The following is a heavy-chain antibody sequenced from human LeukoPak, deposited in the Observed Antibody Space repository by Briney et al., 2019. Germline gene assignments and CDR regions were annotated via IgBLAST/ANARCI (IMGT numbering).Heavy chain of an antibody. J-gene: IGHJ3*02. V-gene: IGHV3-23*01. Sequence: PGGSLRLSCAASGFTFSSYAMSWVRQAPGKGLERVSAISGSGGSTYYADSVKGRFTISRDNSKNTLYLQMNSLRAEDTAVYYCARVGEYQLQGAFDIWGQGTMVTVSS. CDR1: GFTFSSYA. CDR3: ARVGEYQLQGAFDI. D-gene: IGHD2-2*01. CDR2: ISGSGGST.